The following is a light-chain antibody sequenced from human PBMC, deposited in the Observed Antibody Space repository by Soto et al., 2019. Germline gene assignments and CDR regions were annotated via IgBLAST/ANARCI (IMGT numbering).Light chain of an antibody. J-gene: IGLJ3*02. CDR3: SSYINSGTPVV. Sequence: QSALTQPASVSGSPGQSITISCTGPGSDIGGYNYVSWYQQHPGNAPKLMIYDVSIRPSGVSNRFSGSKSGNTASLTISGLQAEDEADYYCSSYINSGTPVVFGGGTKLTVL. CDR2: DVS. V-gene: IGLV2-14*01. CDR1: GSDIGGYNY.